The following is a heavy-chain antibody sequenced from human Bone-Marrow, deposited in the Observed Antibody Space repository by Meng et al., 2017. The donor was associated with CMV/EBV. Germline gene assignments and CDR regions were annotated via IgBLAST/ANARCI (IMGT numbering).Heavy chain of an antibody. J-gene: IGHJ4*02. CDR1: GGSFSDYY. Sequence: GSLRLSCAVYGGSFSDYYMDWVRQAPGKGLEWIGYIYYSGSTNYNPSLKSRVTISVDTSKNQFSLKLSSVTAADTAVYYCARGIYGGIDYWGQGTRVTVSS. V-gene: IGHV4-59*01. CDR3: ARGIYGGIDY. D-gene: IGHD4-23*01. CDR2: IYYSGST.